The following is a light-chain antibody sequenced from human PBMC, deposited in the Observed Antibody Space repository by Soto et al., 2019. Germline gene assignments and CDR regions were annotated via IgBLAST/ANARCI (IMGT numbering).Light chain of an antibody. Sequence: EIVLTQSPDTLSLSPGERATLSCRASQIVYNIQLAWYQQKPGQAPRLLIYGASHRPGGIPDKFIGSGSGTDFTFTINRLEPEDFAVYYCQQYGGSPYTFAQGTKLEI. CDR3: QQYGGSPYT. V-gene: IGKV3-20*01. CDR2: GAS. CDR1: QIVYNIQ. J-gene: IGKJ2*01.